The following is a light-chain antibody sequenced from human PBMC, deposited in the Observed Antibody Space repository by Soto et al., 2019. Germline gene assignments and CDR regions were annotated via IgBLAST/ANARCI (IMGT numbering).Light chain of an antibody. CDR2: GAS. V-gene: IGKV3-15*01. CDR1: QGVSSN. J-gene: IGKJ1*01. CDR3: QQYNNRPKT. Sequence: IVMTQSPATLSVSAGERATLSCRASQGVSSNLAWYQRKPGQAPRLLIYGASTRATGIPGRFSGSGSGTEFTLSISSLQSEDFAVYYCQQYNNRPKTFGQGTKVDIK.